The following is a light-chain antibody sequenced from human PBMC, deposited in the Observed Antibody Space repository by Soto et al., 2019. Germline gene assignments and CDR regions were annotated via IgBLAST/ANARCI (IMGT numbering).Light chain of an antibody. J-gene: IGKJ5*01. CDR3: QQYGSSSIT. CDR1: QSVATN. CDR2: GAS. V-gene: IGKV3-20*01. Sequence: EIVLTQSPGTVSLSPGESATLSCRASQSVATNLAWYQQRPGQAPRLLIYGASSRATGIPDRFSGSGSGTDFTLTISRLEPEDFAVYYCQQYGSSSITFGQGTRLEIK.